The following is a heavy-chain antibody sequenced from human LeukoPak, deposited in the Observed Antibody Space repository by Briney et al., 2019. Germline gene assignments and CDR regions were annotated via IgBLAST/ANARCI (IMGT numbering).Heavy chain of an antibody. Sequence: PSETLSLTCTVSGGAISSYYWSWIWQPPGKGLEWIAFIYNSGTNYNPSLKSRVTISVDTSKNQFSLKLSSVTAADTAVYYCAGYSSSSYGYFDYWGRGNPLTVSS. CDR1: GGAISSYY. CDR3: AGYSSSSYGYFDY. J-gene: IGHJ4*02. V-gene: IGHV4-4*09. CDR2: IYNSGT. D-gene: IGHD6-6*01.